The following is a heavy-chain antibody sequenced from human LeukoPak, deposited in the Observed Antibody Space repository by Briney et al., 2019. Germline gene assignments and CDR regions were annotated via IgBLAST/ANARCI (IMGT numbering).Heavy chain of an antibody. D-gene: IGHD1-26*01. Sequence: GGSLRLSCAASGFTFSSYSMNWVRQAPGKGLEWVSYISSSSSTIYYADSVKGRFTISRDNAKNSLYLQMNSLRAEDTAVYYCARELSGSNYGFPFDYWGQGTLVTVSS. J-gene: IGHJ4*02. CDR1: GFTFSSYS. CDR2: ISSSSSTI. CDR3: ARELSGSNYGFPFDY. V-gene: IGHV3-48*01.